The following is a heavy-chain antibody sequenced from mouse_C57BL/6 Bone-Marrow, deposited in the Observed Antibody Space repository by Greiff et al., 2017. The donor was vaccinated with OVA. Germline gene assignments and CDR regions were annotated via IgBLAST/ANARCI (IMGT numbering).Heavy chain of an antibody. CDR1: GYTFTSYG. V-gene: IGHV1-81*01. J-gene: IGHJ2*01. D-gene: IGHD2-4*01. CDR3: ARDYDYDALFDY. Sequence: VQLQQSGAELARPGASVKLSCTASGYTFTSYGISWVKQRTGQGLEWIGEIYPRSGNTYYNEKFKGKATLTADKSSSTADMELRSLTSEDSAVYFCARDYDYDALFDYWGQGTTLTVSS. CDR2: IYPRSGNT.